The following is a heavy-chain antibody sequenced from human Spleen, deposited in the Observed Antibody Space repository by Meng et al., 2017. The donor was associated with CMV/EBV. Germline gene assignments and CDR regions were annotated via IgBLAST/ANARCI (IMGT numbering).Heavy chain of an antibody. CDR2: IKSNTGGT. CDR1: GYTFTAHY. J-gene: IGHJ4*02. D-gene: IGHD2-2*01. Sequence: ASVKVSCKASGYTFTAHYFHWVRQAPGQGLEWMGWIKSNTGGTNYAQKFQGRVTMTRDTSISTAYMDLRRLKSDDTAVYYCASSSNSAWTPYWGQGTLVTVSS. V-gene: IGHV1-2*02. CDR3: ASSSNSAWTPY.